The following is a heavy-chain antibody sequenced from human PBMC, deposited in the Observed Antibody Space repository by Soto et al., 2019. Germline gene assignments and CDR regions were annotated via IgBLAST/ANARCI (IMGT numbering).Heavy chain of an antibody. CDR2: IYHSGST. Sequence: SETLSLTCAVSGGSISSSNWWSWVRQPPGKGLEWIGEIYHSGSTNYNPSLKSRVTISVDKSMNQFSLKLSSVTAADTAVYYCARDRFGVAATVYWGQGTLVTVSS. CDR3: ARDRFGVAATVY. J-gene: IGHJ4*02. V-gene: IGHV4-4*02. CDR1: GGSISSSNW. D-gene: IGHD6-19*01.